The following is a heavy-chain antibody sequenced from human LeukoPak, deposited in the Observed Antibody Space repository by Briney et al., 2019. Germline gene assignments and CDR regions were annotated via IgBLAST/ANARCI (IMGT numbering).Heavy chain of an antibody. CDR1: GFTVSSNY. CDR2: IYSGGST. V-gene: IGHV3-53*01. D-gene: IGHD4-23*01. CDR3: ARDLYGGVGMDV. Sequence: GGSLRLSCAASGFTVSSNYMSWVRQAPGKGLEWVSVIYSGGSTYYADSVKGRFTISRDNSKNTLYLQMNSLRAEDTAVYYCARDLYGGVGMDVWGQGTTVTVSS. J-gene: IGHJ6*02.